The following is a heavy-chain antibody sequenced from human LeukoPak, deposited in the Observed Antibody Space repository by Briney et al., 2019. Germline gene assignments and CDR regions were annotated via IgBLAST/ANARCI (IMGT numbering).Heavy chain of an antibody. D-gene: IGHD3-22*01. Sequence: GGSLRLSCAASGFTFSSYSMNWVRQAPGKGLEWVSSISSSSSYIYYADSVKGRFTISRDNAENSLYLQMNSLRAEDTAVYYCARVWDNYYDSSGYFGYWGQGTLVTVSS. CDR3: ARVWDNYYDSSGYFGY. CDR1: GFTFSSYS. V-gene: IGHV3-21*01. CDR2: ISSSSSYI. J-gene: IGHJ4*02.